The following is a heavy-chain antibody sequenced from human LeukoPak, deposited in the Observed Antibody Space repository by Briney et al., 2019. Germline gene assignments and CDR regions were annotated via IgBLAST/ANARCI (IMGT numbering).Heavy chain of an antibody. CDR2: ISAYNGNT. D-gene: IGHD6-6*01. Sequence: ASVKVSCKASGYTFTSYGISWVRQAPGQGLEWMGWISAYNGNTNYAQKLQGRVTMTTDTSTSTAYMELRSLRSDDTAVYYCAKAGIAARPGYYYYYMDVWGKGTTVTVSS. CDR1: GYTFTSYG. V-gene: IGHV1-18*01. CDR3: AKAGIAARPGYYYYYMDV. J-gene: IGHJ6*03.